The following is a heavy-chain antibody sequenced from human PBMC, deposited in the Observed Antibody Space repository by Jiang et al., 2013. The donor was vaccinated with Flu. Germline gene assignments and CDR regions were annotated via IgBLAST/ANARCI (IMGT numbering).Heavy chain of an antibody. CDR3: TRDLSGLVGNL. CDR1: GFSFGDYA. V-gene: IGHV3-49*03. D-gene: IGHD1-26*01. Sequence: GLVQPGRSLRLSCTASGFSFGDYAVSWLRQAPGKGLEWVGFIRNKLYRGTTEYAASVKGRFTILRDDPKSIAYLQMDSLKAEDTAVYYCTRDLSGLVGNLWGQGTLVTVSS. J-gene: IGHJ4*02. CDR2: IRNKLYRGTT.